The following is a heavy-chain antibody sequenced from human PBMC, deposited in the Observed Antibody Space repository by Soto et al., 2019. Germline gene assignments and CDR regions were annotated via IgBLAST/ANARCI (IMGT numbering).Heavy chain of an antibody. CDR3: ARDQQAVEVNYCDY. D-gene: IGHD6-13*01. Sequence: QVRLVQSGAEVKKPGASVKISCQASGYTFTSHAMHWVRQAPGQRLEWMGWINPGNGQTEYSQKFQGSVTITRDTSASTADMELSTLTSEDTSVYFCARDQQAVEVNYCDYWGQGTLVPVSA. CDR2: INPGNGQT. CDR1: GYTFTSHA. J-gene: IGHJ4*02. V-gene: IGHV1-3*01.